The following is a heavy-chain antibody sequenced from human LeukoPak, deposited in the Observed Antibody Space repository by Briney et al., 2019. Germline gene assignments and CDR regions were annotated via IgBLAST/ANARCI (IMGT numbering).Heavy chain of an antibody. Sequence: KPSQTLSLTCTGSGRYMSCYYRGWIRQPAGKGLEWIWRIYTCGSTNYNPSLKSRVTMSVDTSKNQFSLKLSSVTAADTDVYYCARTVGDGSGSYLYYYYYMDVWGKGTTVTVSS. J-gene: IGHJ6*03. V-gene: IGHV4-4*07. CDR1: GRYMSCYY. D-gene: IGHD3-10*01. CDR2: IYTCGST. CDR3: ARTVGDGSGSYLYYYYYMDV.